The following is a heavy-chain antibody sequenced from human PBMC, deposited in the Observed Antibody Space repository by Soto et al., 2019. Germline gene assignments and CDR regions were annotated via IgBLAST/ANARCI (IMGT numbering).Heavy chain of an antibody. CDR2: INPSGGYT. D-gene: IGHD1-7*01. Sequence: GASVKVSCKASGYTFTIYYMNWVRQAPGQGLEWLGIINPSGGYTTYAQRFLGRVTMTSDTSTSTVHMELSRLRSDDTAVYYCARVGLGGSITGTTSGMDVWGQGTTVTVSS. CDR1: GYTFTIYY. V-gene: IGHV1-46*01. J-gene: IGHJ6*02. CDR3: ARVGLGGSITGTTSGMDV.